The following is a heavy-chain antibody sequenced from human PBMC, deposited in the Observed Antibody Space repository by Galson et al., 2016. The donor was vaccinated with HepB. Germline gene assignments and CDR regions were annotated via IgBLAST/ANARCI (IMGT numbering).Heavy chain of an antibody. Sequence: SVKVSCKASGGTLSSYDISWVRQAPGQGLEWMGGIIPIYDTANYAQKFQGRVTITADKSTSTAYMGLSSLTSEDTAVYYCARDGIVVVGLDAFDIWGQGTVVTVSS. CDR3: ARDGIVVVGLDAFDI. V-gene: IGHV1-69*06. CDR2: IIPIYDTA. D-gene: IGHD3-22*01. J-gene: IGHJ3*02. CDR1: GGTLSSYD.